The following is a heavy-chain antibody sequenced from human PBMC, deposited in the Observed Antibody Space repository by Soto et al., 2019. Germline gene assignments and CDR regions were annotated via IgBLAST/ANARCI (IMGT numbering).Heavy chain of an antibody. CDR1: GGSVSSGSYY. CDR2: MYNSGST. Sequence: QVQLLESGPGLVKPSETLSLTCTVSGGSVSSGSYYWSWIRQPPGKGLEWIGYMYNSGSTNYNPSLKSRVIISVDTSKNQFSLKLSSVTAADTAVYYCARVSSGWYYFDYWGQGTLVTVSS. D-gene: IGHD6-19*01. J-gene: IGHJ4*02. V-gene: IGHV4-61*01. CDR3: ARVSSGWYYFDY.